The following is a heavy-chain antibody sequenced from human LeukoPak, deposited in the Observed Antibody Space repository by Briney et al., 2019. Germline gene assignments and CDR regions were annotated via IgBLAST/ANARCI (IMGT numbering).Heavy chain of an antibody. J-gene: IGHJ4*02. CDR3: ARVRPGDYYYDSSGYPDY. D-gene: IGHD3-22*01. V-gene: IGHV1-8*01. CDR2: MNPNSGNT. CDR1: GYTFTSYD. Sequence: ASVKVSCKASGYTFTSYDINWVRQATGQGLEWMGWMNPNSGNTGYAQKFQGRVTMTRNTSISTAYMELSSLRSEDTAVYYCARVRPGDYYYDSSGYPDYWGQGTLVTVSS.